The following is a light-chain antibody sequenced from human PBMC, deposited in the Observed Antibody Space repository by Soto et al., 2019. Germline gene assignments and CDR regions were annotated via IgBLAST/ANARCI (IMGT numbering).Light chain of an antibody. V-gene: IGKV3-11*01. J-gene: IGKJ1*01. CDR1: QSVSTN. CDR3: HQRQSWPRT. Sequence: EIVLTQSPATLSLSPGGRATLSCRASQSVSTNLAWYQQKPGQAPRLLIYGASTRATGLPARFSGSGSGTDFTLTISDVQPEDFALYYCHQRQSWPRTFGQGTKV. CDR2: GAS.